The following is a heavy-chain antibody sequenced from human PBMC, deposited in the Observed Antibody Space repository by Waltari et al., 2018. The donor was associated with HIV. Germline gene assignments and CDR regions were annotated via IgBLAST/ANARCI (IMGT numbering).Heavy chain of an antibody. V-gene: IGHV3-15*01. D-gene: IGHD3-22*01. CDR1: GFDFKKYW. J-gene: IGHJ4*02. CDR3: TTGSSGAEDY. Sequence: EVQLVESGVGLVKPGESLRVSCAASGFDFKKYWMGWFRQAPEKGLEWVGRIKSKQSGGTVDYAAPVKGRFTISRDDSKNMMYLQMDSLESEDTAVYYCTTGSSGAEDYWGQGTLVTVSS. CDR2: IKSKQSGGTV.